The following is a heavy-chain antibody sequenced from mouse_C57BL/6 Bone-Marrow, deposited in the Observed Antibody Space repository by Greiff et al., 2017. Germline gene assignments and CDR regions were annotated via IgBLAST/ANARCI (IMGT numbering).Heavy chain of an antibody. CDR1: GFTFSDYG. V-gene: IGHV5-17*01. CDR2: ISSGSSTI. CDR3: ARTRGSSSYWYFDV. Sequence: EVQRVESGGGLVKPGGSLKLSCAASGFTFSDYGMHWVRQAPEKGLEWVAYISSGSSTIYYADTVKGRFTISRDNAKNTLFLQMTSLRSEDTAMYYCARTRGSSSYWYFDVWGTGTTVTVSS. D-gene: IGHD1-1*01. J-gene: IGHJ1*03.